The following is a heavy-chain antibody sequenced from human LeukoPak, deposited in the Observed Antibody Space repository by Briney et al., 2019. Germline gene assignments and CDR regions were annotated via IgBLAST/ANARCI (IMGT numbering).Heavy chain of an antibody. V-gene: IGHV3-74*01. CDR2: INSDGSST. D-gene: IGHD2-21*02. Sequence: PGGSLRLSCAASGFTFSSYWMHWVRQAPGKGLVWVSRINSDGSSTSYADSVKGRFTISRDNAKNTLYLQMNSLRAEDTAVYYCASITLGDGDPNWFDPWGQGTLVTVSS. J-gene: IGHJ5*02. CDR3: ASITLGDGDPNWFDP. CDR1: GFTFSSYW.